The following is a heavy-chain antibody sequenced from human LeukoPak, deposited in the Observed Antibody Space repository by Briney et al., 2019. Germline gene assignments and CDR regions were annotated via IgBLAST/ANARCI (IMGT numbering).Heavy chain of an antibody. CDR3: ARVYSGSYNY. D-gene: IGHD1-26*01. J-gene: IGHJ4*02. V-gene: IGHV4-34*01. CDR2: INHSGST. CDR1: GGSFSGYY. Sequence: SETLSLTCAVYGGSFSGYYWTWIRQPPGKGLEWIGEINHSGSTNYNPSLKSRVTISLDTSKNQFSLKLSSVTAADTAVYYCARVYSGSYNYWGQGTLVTVSS.